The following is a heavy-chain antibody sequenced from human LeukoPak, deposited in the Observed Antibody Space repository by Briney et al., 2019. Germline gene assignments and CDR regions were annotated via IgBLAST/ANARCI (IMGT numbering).Heavy chain of an antibody. CDR2: INPNSGGT. V-gene: IGHV1-2*02. Sequence: ASVKVSCKASGYTFTSYDINWVRQAPGQGLEWMGWINPNSGGTNYAQKFQGRVTMTRDTSISTAYMELSRLRSDDTAVYYCAREHSSGYYFDAFDIWGRGTMVTVSS. D-gene: IGHD3-22*01. J-gene: IGHJ3*02. CDR3: AREHSSGYYFDAFDI. CDR1: GYTFTSYD.